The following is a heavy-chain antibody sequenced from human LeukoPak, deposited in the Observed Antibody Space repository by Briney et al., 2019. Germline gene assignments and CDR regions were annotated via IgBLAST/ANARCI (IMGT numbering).Heavy chain of an antibody. CDR3: AREFPTPGIAVAGTFDY. CDR1: GGSISSGSYY. D-gene: IGHD6-19*01. Sequence: SQTLSLTCTVSGGSISSGSYYWSWIRQPAGKGLEWIGRIYPSGSTNYNPSLKSRVTISVDTSKNQFSLKLSSVTAADTAVYYCAREFPTPGIAVAGTFDYWGQGTLVTVSS. CDR2: IYPSGST. V-gene: IGHV4-61*02. J-gene: IGHJ4*02.